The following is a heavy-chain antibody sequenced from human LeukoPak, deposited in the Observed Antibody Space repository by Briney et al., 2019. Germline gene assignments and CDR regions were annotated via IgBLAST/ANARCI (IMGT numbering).Heavy chain of an antibody. CDR3: ARGTRFLEWLFDY. J-gene: IGHJ4*02. Sequence: SETLSLTCTVSGGSISSGGYYWSWIRQHPGKGLEWIRYIYYSGSTYYNPSLKSRVTISVDTSKNQFSLKLSSVTAADTAVYYCARGTRFLEWLFDYWGQGTLVTVSS. V-gene: IGHV4-31*03. D-gene: IGHD3-3*01. CDR2: IYYSGST. CDR1: GGSISSGGYY.